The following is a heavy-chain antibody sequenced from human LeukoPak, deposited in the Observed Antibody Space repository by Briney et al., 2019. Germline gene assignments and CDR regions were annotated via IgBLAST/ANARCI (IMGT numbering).Heavy chain of an antibody. V-gene: IGHV1-8*01. J-gene: IGHJ4*02. CDR1: GYTFTTYD. CDR2: MNPNSGNT. D-gene: IGHD1-26*01. Sequence: GASVTVSCKASGYTFTTYDLNWVRQAAGQGGEGMGWMNPNSGNTAYAQKFQGRVTMTRNISITTAYMELSNLTSEDTAVYYCARRIRGAPTDYWGQGTLVTVSA. CDR3: ARRIRGAPTDY.